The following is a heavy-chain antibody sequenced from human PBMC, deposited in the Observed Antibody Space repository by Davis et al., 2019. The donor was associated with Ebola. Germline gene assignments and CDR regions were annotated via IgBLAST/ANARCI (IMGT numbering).Heavy chain of an antibody. CDR2: IYSGGST. CDR3: ARARTIAVADNWFDP. CDR1: GFTVSSNY. D-gene: IGHD6-19*01. Sequence: GESLKISCAASGFTVSSNYMSWVRQAPGKGLEWVSVIYSGGSTYYADSVKGRFTISRDNSKNTLYLQMNSLRAEDTAVYYCARARTIAVADNWFDPWGQGTLVTVSS. V-gene: IGHV3-53*05. J-gene: IGHJ5*02.